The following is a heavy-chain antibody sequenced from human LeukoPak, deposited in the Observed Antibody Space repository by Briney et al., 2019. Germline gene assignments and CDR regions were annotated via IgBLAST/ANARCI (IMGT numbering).Heavy chain of an antibody. D-gene: IGHD3-3*01. CDR3: ATGIGTLWSGYYHDY. J-gene: IGHJ4*02. Sequence: SVKVSCKASGGTFSTYAISWVRQAPGQGLEGMGRIIPVLGVANYAQKFQGRVTISADKSTSTAYMEVSSLRSEDTAVYYCATGIGTLWSGYYHDYWGQGTLVTVSS. V-gene: IGHV1-69*04. CDR2: IIPVLGVA. CDR1: GGTFSTYA.